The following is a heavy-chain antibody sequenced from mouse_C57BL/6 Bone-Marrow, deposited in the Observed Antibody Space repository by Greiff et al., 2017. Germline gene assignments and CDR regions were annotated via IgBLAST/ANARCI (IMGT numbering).Heavy chain of an antibody. J-gene: IGHJ3*01. CDR2: ISYSGST. CDR1: GYSITSGYD. V-gene: IGHV3-1*01. Sequence: EVKLEESGPGMVKPSQSLSLTCTVTGYSITSGYDWHWIRHFPGNKLEWMGYISYSGSTNYNPSLKSRISITHDTSKNHFFLKLNSVSTEDTATYDCAKGAGTAWFAYWGQGTLVTVSA. CDR3: AKGAGTAWFAY. D-gene: IGHD4-1*01.